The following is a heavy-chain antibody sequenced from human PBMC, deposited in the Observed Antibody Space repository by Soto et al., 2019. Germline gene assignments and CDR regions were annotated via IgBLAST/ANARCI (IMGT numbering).Heavy chain of an antibody. CDR1: GFTFSTYA. D-gene: IGHD5-12*01. Sequence: GGSLRLSCAASGFTFSTYAMSWVRQAPGKGLEWVSAISSSGSSTYYADSVKGRFAISRDNSKDTPFLQITSLRAEDTAVYYCARRESRDGYIYFDYWGQGTLVTVSS. V-gene: IGHV3-23*01. CDR2: ISSSGSST. CDR3: ARRESRDGYIYFDY. J-gene: IGHJ4*02.